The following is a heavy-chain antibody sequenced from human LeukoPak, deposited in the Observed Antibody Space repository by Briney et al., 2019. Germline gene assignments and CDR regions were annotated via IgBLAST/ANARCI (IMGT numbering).Heavy chain of an antibody. CDR3: ARVGFYAFDI. Sequence: GGSLRLSCVGSGFTFSNYWINWVRQAPGKGLEWVGNINEDGSRKNYADSVKGRFTISRDNSKNSLYLQMNSLRAEDTAEYYCARVGFYAFDIWGQGTKVTVSS. CDR2: INEDGSRK. CDR1: GFTFSNYW. J-gene: IGHJ3*02. V-gene: IGHV3-7*04. D-gene: IGHD3-3*01.